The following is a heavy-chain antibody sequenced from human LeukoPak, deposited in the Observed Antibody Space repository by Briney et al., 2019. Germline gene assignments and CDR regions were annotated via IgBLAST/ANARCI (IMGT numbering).Heavy chain of an antibody. D-gene: IGHD5-18*01. CDR1: GYTFTGYY. Sequence: ASVKVSCKASGYTFTGYYMHWVRQAPGQGLEWMGWINPNSGGANYAQKLQGRVTRTRDTSISTAYMELSRLRSDDTAVYYCARDGYTAIYYYGMDVWGQGTTVTVSS. CDR2: INPNSGGA. CDR3: ARDGYTAIYYYGMDV. J-gene: IGHJ6*02. V-gene: IGHV1-2*02.